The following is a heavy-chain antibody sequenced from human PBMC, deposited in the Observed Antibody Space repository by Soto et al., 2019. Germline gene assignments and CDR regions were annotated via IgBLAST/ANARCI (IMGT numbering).Heavy chain of an antibody. V-gene: IGHV3-53*01. CDR1: GFTVSSNY. CDR3: ARDHDSSSSRYYYYGMDV. J-gene: IGHJ6*02. Sequence: GSLRLSCAASGFTVSSNYMSWVRQAPGKGLEWVSVIYSGGSTYYADSVKGRFTISRDNSKNTLYLQMNSLRAEDTAVYYCARDHDSSSSRYYYYGMDVWGQGTTVTVSS. CDR2: IYSGGST. D-gene: IGHD6-6*01.